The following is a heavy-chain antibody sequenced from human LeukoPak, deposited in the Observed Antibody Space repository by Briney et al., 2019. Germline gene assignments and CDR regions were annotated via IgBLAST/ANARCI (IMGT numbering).Heavy chain of an antibody. J-gene: IGHJ3*02. V-gene: IGHV3-74*01. Sequence: GGSLSLSCAVSEFTFSSFWMHWVRHAPGKGLAWVSRINGDETRTSYADSVKGRFTISRDNAKNTLYLQMNSLRAEDTAVYYCASSMVRGGNDAFDIWGQGTMVTVSS. CDR1: EFTFSSFW. CDR2: INGDETRT. CDR3: ASSMVRGGNDAFDI. D-gene: IGHD3-10*01.